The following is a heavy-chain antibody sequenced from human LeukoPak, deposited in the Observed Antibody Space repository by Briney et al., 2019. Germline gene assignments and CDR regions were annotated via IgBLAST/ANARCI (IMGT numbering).Heavy chain of an antibody. Sequence: GGSLRLSCAASGFTSSSYGMHWVRQAPGKGLEWVAVIWYDGSNKYYADSVKGRFTISRDNSKNTLYLQMNSLRAEDTAVYYCARGQYGSGSYSDPLDYWGQGTLVTVS. D-gene: IGHD3-10*01. CDR2: IWYDGSNK. CDR3: ARGQYGSGSYSDPLDY. CDR1: GFTSSSYG. J-gene: IGHJ4*02. V-gene: IGHV3-33*01.